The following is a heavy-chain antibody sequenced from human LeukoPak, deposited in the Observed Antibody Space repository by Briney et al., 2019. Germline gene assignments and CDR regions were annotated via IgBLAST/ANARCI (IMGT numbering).Heavy chain of an antibody. CDR1: GYTFNSYG. CDR3: ARECYYDSSGYYYAGWFDR. Sequence: SVKVSCKASGYTFNSYGINWVRQPPGQGLEWMGGIIPIFVTANNAQKFKGRVTITTDESTSTAYMELSSLRSEDTAVYDCARECYYDSSGYYYAGWFDRWGQGTLVTVSS. J-gene: IGHJ5*02. V-gene: IGHV1-69*05. D-gene: IGHD3-22*01. CDR2: IIPIFVTA.